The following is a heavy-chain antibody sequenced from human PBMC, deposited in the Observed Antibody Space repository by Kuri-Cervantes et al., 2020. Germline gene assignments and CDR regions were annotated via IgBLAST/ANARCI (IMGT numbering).Heavy chain of an antibody. CDR2: MNPNSGDT. J-gene: IGHJ6*03. D-gene: IGHD3-10*02. V-gene: IGHV1-8*02. CDR1: GYTFTSYA. CDR3: AADGATMWGGWDYYYYYMDV. Sequence: ASVKVSCKASGYTFTSYAMNWVRQAPGQGLEWMGWMNPNSGDTGYAQKFQGRVTMTRNTSISTAYMELSSLRSEDTAVYYCAADGATMWGGWDYYYYYMDVWGKGTTVTVSS.